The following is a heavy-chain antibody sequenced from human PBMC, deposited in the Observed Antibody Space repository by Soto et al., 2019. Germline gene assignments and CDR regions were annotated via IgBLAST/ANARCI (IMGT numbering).Heavy chain of an antibody. CDR3: AKGGYSRSPGWAGYYYGMDV. J-gene: IGHJ6*02. V-gene: IGHV1-18*04. Sequence: QVQLVQSGAEVKKPGASVKVSCKASGYTFTSYGISWVRQAPGQGLEWMGWISAYNGDTNYAQKLQGRVTMTTDTPTSTAYMELRSLRSDDTAVYYCAKGGYSRSPGWAGYYYGMDVWGQGTTVTVSS. CDR1: GYTFTSYG. CDR2: ISAYNGDT. D-gene: IGHD6-13*01.